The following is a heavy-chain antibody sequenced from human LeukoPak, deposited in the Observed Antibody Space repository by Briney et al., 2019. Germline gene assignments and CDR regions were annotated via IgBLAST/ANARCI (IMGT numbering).Heavy chain of an antibody. Sequence: SETLSLTCTVSSGSISNYYWSWIRQPAGKGLEWIGRIYTSGSTNYNPSLKSRVTMSVDTSKNQFSLKLSSVTAADTAVYYCARDLGSWYDLNFDYWGQGTLVTVSS. CDR3: ARDLGSWYDLNFDY. CDR2: IYTSGST. CDR1: SGSISNYY. D-gene: IGHD2-15*01. J-gene: IGHJ4*02. V-gene: IGHV4-4*07.